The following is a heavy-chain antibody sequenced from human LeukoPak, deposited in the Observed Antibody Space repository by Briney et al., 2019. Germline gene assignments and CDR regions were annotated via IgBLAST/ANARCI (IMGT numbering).Heavy chain of an antibody. Sequence: ASVKVSCKASGYTFITYGIHWVRQAPGQRLEWMGWINAGNGNTKYSQKFQGRITITRDTSASTAYMELSSLRSEDTAVYYCARQILFLGGPDDYWGQGTLVTVSS. CDR1: GYTFITYG. V-gene: IGHV1-3*01. D-gene: IGHD3-10*01. CDR2: INAGNGNT. J-gene: IGHJ4*02. CDR3: ARQILFLGGPDDY.